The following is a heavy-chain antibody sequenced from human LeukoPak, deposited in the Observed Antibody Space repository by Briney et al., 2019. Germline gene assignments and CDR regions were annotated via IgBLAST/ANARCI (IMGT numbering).Heavy chain of an antibody. CDR3: ARVRGLWFGDSDY. V-gene: IGHV1-2*02. J-gene: IGHJ4*02. CDR2: INPNSGGT. Sequence: ASVKVSCKASGYTFTGYYMHWVRQAPGQGLEWMGWINPNSGGTNYAQKFQGRVTMTRDTSISTAYMELSRLRSDDTAVYYCARVRGLWFGDSDYWGQGTLVTVSS. CDR1: GYTFTGYY. D-gene: IGHD3-10*01.